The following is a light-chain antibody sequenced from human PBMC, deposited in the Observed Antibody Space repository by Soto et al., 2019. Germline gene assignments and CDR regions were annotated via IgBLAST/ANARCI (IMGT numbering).Light chain of an antibody. J-gene: IGKJ1*01. Sequence: EIVMTQSPATLSVSPGERATLSCRASQSVNINLAWYQQKPGQAPRLLIQGASTRATGTPARFSGSGSGTEFTLTISSLQSEDFAVYYCQQYDNWPWTFGQGTKVDI. CDR1: QSVNIN. CDR3: QQYDNWPWT. CDR2: GAS. V-gene: IGKV3-15*01.